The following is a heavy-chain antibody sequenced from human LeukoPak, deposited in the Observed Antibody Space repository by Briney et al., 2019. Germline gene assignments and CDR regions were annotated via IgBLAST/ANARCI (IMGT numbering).Heavy chain of an antibody. Sequence: GGSLRLSCAASGFTFSSYAMSWVRQAPGKGLEWVSTMSGSGGSTYYADSVKGRFTISRDNAKNSLYLQMNSLRAEDTAVYYCARDLSYCSGGSCYSGEVFDIWGQGTMVTVSS. V-gene: IGHV3-23*01. D-gene: IGHD2-15*01. CDR2: MSGSGGST. CDR1: GFTFSSYA. J-gene: IGHJ3*02. CDR3: ARDLSYCSGGSCYSGEVFDI.